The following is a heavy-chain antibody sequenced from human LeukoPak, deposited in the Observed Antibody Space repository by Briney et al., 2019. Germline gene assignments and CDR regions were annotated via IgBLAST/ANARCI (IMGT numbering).Heavy chain of an antibody. J-gene: IGHJ3*02. CDR2: TSGSGGIA. CDR1: GFTYRQYA. V-gene: IGHV3-23*01. Sequence: GGSLRLSCAASGFTYRQYAMGWVRQAPGKGLEWVSSTSGSGGIAYYADSVKGRFTISRDNSKNMMFLQVSSLRAEDSAVYYCARTNGSQKGAFDIWGQGTMVTVSS. CDR3: ARTNGSQKGAFDI. D-gene: IGHD1-14*01.